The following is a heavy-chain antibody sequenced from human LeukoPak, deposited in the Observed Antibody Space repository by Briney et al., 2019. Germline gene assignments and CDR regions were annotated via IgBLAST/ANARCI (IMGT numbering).Heavy chain of an antibody. J-gene: IGHJ4*02. Sequence: SETLSLTCTVSGDSISSYYWSWIRQPPGKGLEWIGYIYYSGSTNYNPSLKSRVTISVDTSKNQFSLKLSSVTAADTAVYYCARSQYDFWSGHPFDYWGQGTLVTVSS. V-gene: IGHV4-59*01. CDR3: ARSQYDFWSGHPFDY. D-gene: IGHD3-3*01. CDR1: GDSISSYY. CDR2: IYYSGST.